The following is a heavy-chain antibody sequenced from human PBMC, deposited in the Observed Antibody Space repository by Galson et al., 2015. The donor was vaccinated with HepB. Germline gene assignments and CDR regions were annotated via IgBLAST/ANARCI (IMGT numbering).Heavy chain of an antibody. D-gene: IGHD6-13*01. CDR2: IIPIVSIT. CDR1: GDTFSTYA. Sequence: SVKVSCKASGDTFSTYAISWVRQAPGQGLEWMGRIIPIVSITNYAQKFQGRVTITADKSTSTAYMELSSLRSEDTAVYYCARDPCGSSCIDYYYGMDVWGQGTTVTVSS. V-gene: IGHV1-69*04. CDR3: ARDPCGSSCIDYYYGMDV. J-gene: IGHJ6*02.